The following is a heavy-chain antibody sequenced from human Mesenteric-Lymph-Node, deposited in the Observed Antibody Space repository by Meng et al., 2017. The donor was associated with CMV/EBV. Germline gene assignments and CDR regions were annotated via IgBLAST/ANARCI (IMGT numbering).Heavy chain of an antibody. Sequence: SVKVSCKASRGTFSSFAISWVRQAPGQGLEWMGGIIPILGITNYAQTFQGRVTITADKSTSTAYMELTSLKSDDTAVYYCARPRGITVAGWDYFEYWGQGTLVTVSS. CDR1: RGTFSSFA. V-gene: IGHV1-69*10. CDR2: IIPILGIT. J-gene: IGHJ4*02. D-gene: IGHD6-19*01. CDR3: ARPRGITVAGWDYFEY.